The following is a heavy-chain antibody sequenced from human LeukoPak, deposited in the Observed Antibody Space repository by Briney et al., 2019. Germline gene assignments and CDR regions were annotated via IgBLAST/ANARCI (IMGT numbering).Heavy chain of an antibody. CDR1: GYTFTSYD. V-gene: IGHV1-8*01. CDR2: MNPNSGNT. J-gene: IGHJ6*03. D-gene: IGHD6-13*01. Sequence: ASVKVSCKASGYTFTSYDINWVRQATGQGLEWMGWMNPNSGNTGYAQKFQGRVTMTRNTSISTAYMELSSLRSEDTAVYYCARSSLMEQQLVRGYYYYYYYMDVWGKGTTVTISS. CDR3: ARSSLMEQQLVRGYYYYYYYMDV.